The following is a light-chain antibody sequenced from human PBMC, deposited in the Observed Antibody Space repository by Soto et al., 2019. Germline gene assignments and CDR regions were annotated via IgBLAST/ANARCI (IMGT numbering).Light chain of an antibody. CDR2: DNN. CDR1: NSNIGNHY. Sequence: QSVLTQPPSVSAAPGQKVTISCSGSNSNIGNHYVSWYQQFPGTAPKLLIYDNNKRPSGIPDRFSGSRSGTSATLGITGLQTGDEADYYCGTWESRLSAWVFGGGTKVTVL. V-gene: IGLV1-51*01. CDR3: GTWESRLSAWV. J-gene: IGLJ3*02.